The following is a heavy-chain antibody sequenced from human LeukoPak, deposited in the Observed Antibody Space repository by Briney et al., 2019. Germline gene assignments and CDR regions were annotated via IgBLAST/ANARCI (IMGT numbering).Heavy chain of an antibody. CDR2: IYYSGST. Sequence: SETLSLTCTVSGGSISSYYWSWIRQPPGEGLEYIGYIYYSGSTSYNPSLKTRVTISVDTSKNQFSLKLSSVTAADTAVYYCARGRGIQLWTYFDYWGQGTLVTVSS. J-gene: IGHJ4*02. CDR3: ARGRGIQLWTYFDY. D-gene: IGHD5-18*01. CDR1: GGSISSYY. V-gene: IGHV4-59*01.